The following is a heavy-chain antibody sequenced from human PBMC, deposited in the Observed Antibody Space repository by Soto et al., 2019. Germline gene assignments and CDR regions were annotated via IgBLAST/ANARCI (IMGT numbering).Heavy chain of an antibody. CDR2: SIGAGGDT. CDR3: ATDKQPDGVWDFDY. V-gene: IGHV3-23*01. CDR1: GFTFNRYT. D-gene: IGHD4-17*01. J-gene: IGHJ4*02. Sequence: EAQLLESGGDLVQPGGSLRLSCAASGFTFNRYTMSWVRQAPGKGLEWVSSIGAGGDTYYADSVKGRFTISRDNSKNTLYVQMNSLRADDTAVYYCATDKQPDGVWDFDYWGQGTLVTVSS.